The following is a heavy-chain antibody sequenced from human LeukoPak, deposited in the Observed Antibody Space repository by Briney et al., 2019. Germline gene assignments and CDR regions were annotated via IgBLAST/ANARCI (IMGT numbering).Heavy chain of an antibody. CDR2: INPNSGGT. J-gene: IGHJ4*02. D-gene: IGHD5-18*01. CDR1: GYTFTSYD. V-gene: IGHV1-2*02. CDR3: ARDVDTEGY. Sequence: GASVKVSCKASGYTFTSYDINWVRQATGQGLEWMGWINPNSGGTNYAQKFQGRVTMTRDTSISTAYMELSRLRSDDTAVYYCARDVDTEGYWGQGTLVTVSS.